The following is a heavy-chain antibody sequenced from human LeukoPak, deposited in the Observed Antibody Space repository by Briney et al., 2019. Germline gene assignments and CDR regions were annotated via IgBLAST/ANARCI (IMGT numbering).Heavy chain of an antibody. D-gene: IGHD3-3*01. Sequence: SQTLSLTCAVSGGSISSGGYSWSWIRQPPGKGLEWIGYIYHSGSTYYNPSLKSRVTISVDRSKNQFSLKLSSVTAADTAVYYCARTQPYYDFWSGLMDVWGQGTTVTVSS. CDR3: ARTQPYYDFWSGLMDV. J-gene: IGHJ6*02. V-gene: IGHV4-30-2*01. CDR2: IYHSGST. CDR1: GGSISSGGYS.